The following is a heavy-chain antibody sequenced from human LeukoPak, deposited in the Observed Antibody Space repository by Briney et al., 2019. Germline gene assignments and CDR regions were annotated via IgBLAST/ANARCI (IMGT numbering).Heavy chain of an antibody. CDR2: INPNSGGT. J-gene: IGHJ4*02. V-gene: IGHV1-2*06. D-gene: IGHD2-15*01. CDR1: GYTFTGYY. CDR3: ARRFCSGGSCSLDY. Sequence: ASVKVSCKASGYTFTGYYMHWVRQAPGQGLEWMRRINPNSGGTNYAQKFQGRVTMTRDTSISTAYMELSRLRSDDTAVYYCARRFCSGGSCSLDYWGQGTLVTVSS.